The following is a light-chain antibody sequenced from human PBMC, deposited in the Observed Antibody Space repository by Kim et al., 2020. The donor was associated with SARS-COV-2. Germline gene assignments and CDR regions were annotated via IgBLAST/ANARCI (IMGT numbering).Light chain of an antibody. Sequence: SPGERATLPCRASQRVSSNLAWYQQKPGQGPRLLIYGASTRASGIPARFSGSGSGTEFTLTISSLQSEDFAVYYCQQYNNWPPITFGQGTRLEIK. V-gene: IGKV3-15*01. CDR3: QQYNNWPPIT. J-gene: IGKJ5*01. CDR2: GAS. CDR1: QRVSSN.